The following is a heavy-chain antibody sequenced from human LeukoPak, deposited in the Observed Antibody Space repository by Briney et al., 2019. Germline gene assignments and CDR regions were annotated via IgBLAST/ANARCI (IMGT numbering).Heavy chain of an antibody. V-gene: IGHV3-11*06. J-gene: IGHJ5*02. D-gene: IGHD6-13*01. CDR2: ISSSSSYT. Sequence: PGGSLRLSCAASGFTFSGYYMSWIRQAPGKGLEWVSYISSSSSYTNYADSVKGRFTISRDNAKNSLYLQMNSLRAEDTAVYYCARDMAGGQQLANPGWFDPWGQGTLVTVSS. CDR1: GFTFSGYY. CDR3: ARDMAGGQQLANPGWFDP.